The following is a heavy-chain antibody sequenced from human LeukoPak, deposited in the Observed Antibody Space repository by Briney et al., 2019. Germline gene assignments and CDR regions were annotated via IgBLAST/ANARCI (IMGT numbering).Heavy chain of an antibody. J-gene: IGHJ5*02. D-gene: IGHD6-19*01. CDR3: ARHVGGRAVAGNCFAP. CDR2: IYYSGST. V-gene: IGHV4-39*01. CDR1: GGSISSSSYY. Sequence: SETLSLTCTVSGGSISSSSYYWGWIRQPPGKGLEWIGSIYYSGSTYYNPSLKSRVTISVDTSKNQFSLKLSSVTAADTAGYYWARHVGGRAVAGNCFAPWGQGPLVTVSS.